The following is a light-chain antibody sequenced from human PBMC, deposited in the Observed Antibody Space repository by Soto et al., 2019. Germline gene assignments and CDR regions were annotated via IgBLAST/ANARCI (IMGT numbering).Light chain of an antibody. J-gene: IGLJ2*01. Sequence: SYELTQPPSVSVSPGQTATITCSGDKLGDKFACWYQQKPGQSPVLVIYRDNKRPSGIPVRFSGSNSGNTATLTISGTQAMDEADYYCQAGDSSTVFGGGTKLTVL. V-gene: IGLV3-1*01. CDR1: KLGDKF. CDR2: RDN. CDR3: QAGDSSTV.